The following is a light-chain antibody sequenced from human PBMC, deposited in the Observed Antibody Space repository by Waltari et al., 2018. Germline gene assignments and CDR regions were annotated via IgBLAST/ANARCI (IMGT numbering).Light chain of an antibody. CDR1: RGNIDSQF. CDR2: ADT. J-gene: IGLJ3*02. Sequence: FVLTQPHSVSGSPGETVTISCTANRGNIDSQFVQWYQQRPGSAPSIVSHADTQRPSGVPERFSGSLDRSSNSASLTISGLRAEDEADYYCQSYDVTNVMFGGGTRLTVL. V-gene: IGLV6-57*02. CDR3: QSYDVTNVM.